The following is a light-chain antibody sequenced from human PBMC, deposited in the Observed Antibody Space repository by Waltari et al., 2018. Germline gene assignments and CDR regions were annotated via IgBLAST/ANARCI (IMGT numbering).Light chain of an antibody. CDR2: DAS. J-gene: IGKJ4*01. CDR1: QSVYTY. V-gene: IGKV3-11*01. Sequence: EIVLTQSPATLSLSPGERAAVSCRASQSVYTYLAWYQHKPGQVPRLLIYDASKRAPGVPARFSGSGSGADFTLIISSLEPEDFAVYYCNQRSNWPLTFGGGTKVEIK. CDR3: NQRSNWPLT.